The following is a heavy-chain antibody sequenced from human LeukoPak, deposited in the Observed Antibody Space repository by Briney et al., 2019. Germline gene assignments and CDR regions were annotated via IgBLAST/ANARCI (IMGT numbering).Heavy chain of an antibody. CDR3: IYEIRNYYYYGMDV. Sequence: GGSLRLSCAASGFTFSNSWMSWVRQAPGKGLEWVGRIKSKTDGGTTDYAAPAKGRFTISRDDSKNTLYLQINSLKTEDTAVYYCIYEIRNYYYYGMDVWGQGTTVTVSS. J-gene: IGHJ6*02. V-gene: IGHV3-15*01. CDR1: GFTFSNSW. D-gene: IGHD5/OR15-5a*01. CDR2: IKSKTDGGTT.